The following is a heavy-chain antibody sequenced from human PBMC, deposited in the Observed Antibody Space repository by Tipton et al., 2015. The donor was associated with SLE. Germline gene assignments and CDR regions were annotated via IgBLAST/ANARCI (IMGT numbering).Heavy chain of an antibody. V-gene: IGHV4-4*08. J-gene: IGHJ4*02. Sequence: LRLSCTVSGGSISSYYWSWIRQPPGKGLEWIGYIYTSGSTNYNPSLKSRVTISVDTSKNQFSLKLSSVTAADTAVYYCARGRGLYSGYDPRKVFDYWGQGTLVTVSS. CDR2: IYTSGST. CDR3: ARGRGLYSGYDPRKVFDY. D-gene: IGHD5-12*01. CDR1: GGSISSYY.